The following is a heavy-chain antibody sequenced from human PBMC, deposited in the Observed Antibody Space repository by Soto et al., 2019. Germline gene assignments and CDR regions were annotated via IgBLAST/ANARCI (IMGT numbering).Heavy chain of an antibody. CDR2: TYYRSKWYN. V-gene: IGHV6-1*01. D-gene: IGHD6-13*01. Sequence: SQTLSLTCAISGDSVSSNSAAWNWIRQSPSRDLEWLGRTYYRSKWYNDYAVSVTSRITINPDTSKNQFSLQLNSVTPEDTAVYFCASAGGYSSSWYGYYYGMDVWGQGTTVTVSS. J-gene: IGHJ6*02. CDR3: ASAGGYSSSWYGYYYGMDV. CDR1: GDSVSSNSAA.